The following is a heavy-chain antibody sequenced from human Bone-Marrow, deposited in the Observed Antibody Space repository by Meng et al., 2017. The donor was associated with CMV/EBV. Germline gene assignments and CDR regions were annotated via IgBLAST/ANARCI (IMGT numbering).Heavy chain of an antibody. D-gene: IGHD5-18*01. V-gene: IGHV1-8*01. J-gene: IGHJ6*02. Sequence: ASVKVSCKASGYTFTSYDINWVRQATGQGLEWMGWMNPNSGNTGYAQKFQGRVTMTRNTSISTAYMELNNLRSEETAVYYCARGGADQPQDTALVVHYYYYGMDVWGQGTTVTVSS. CDR3: ARGGADQPQDTALVVHYYYYGMDV. CDR1: GYTFTSYD. CDR2: MNPNSGNT.